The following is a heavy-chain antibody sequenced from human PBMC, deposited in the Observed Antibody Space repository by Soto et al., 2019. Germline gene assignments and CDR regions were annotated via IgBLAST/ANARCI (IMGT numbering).Heavy chain of an antibody. CDR1: GFTFSRFA. D-gene: IGHD3-22*01. J-gene: IGHJ4*02. Sequence: GGSLRLSCAASGFTFSRFAMHWVRQAPGKGLEWVAVISYDGSNKYYADSVKGRFTISRDNSKNTLYLQMNSLRAEDTAVYYCATNTWYYYDSSGYYYFDYWGQGPLVTVSS. V-gene: IGHV3-30-3*01. CDR2: ISYDGSNK. CDR3: ATNTWYYYDSSGYYYFDY.